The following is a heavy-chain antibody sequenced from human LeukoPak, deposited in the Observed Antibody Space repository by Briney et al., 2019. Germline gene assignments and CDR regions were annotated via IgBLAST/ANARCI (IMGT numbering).Heavy chain of an antibody. D-gene: IGHD3-10*01. Sequence: PSETLSLTCTVCGGSISIYHWSWIRQPAGKGLEWIGRIYTSGSTNYNPSLKSRVTISVDKSKNQFSLKLSSVTAADTAVYYCARDVGDSFDYWGQGTLVTVSS. CDR3: ARDVGDSFDY. V-gene: IGHV4-4*07. CDR1: GGSISIYH. CDR2: IYTSGST. J-gene: IGHJ4*02.